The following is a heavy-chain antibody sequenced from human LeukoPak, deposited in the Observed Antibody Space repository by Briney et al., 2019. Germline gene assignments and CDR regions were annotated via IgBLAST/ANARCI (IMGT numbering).Heavy chain of an antibody. V-gene: IGHV3-48*02. CDR3: ARETSYYYDSSGFRGRVDY. CDR1: GFTFSSYS. J-gene: IGHJ4*02. CDR2: ISSSSSTI. Sequence: PGGSLRLSCAASGFTFSSYSMNWVRQAPGKGLEWVSYISSSSSTIYYADSVKGRFTISRDNAKNSLYLQMNSLRDEDTAVYYCARETSYYYDSSGFRGRVDYWGQGTLVTVSS. D-gene: IGHD3-22*01.